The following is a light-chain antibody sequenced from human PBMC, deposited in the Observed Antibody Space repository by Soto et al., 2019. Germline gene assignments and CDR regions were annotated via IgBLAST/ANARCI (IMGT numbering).Light chain of an antibody. CDR3: SSYAGSNSVV. Sequence: QSALTQPPSASGSPGQSVTISCAGTGSDIAVYNYVSWYQQHPGKAPKLIIFEVSKRPSGVPDRFSGSKSGNTASLTVSGLQADDEADYYCSSYAGSNSVVFGGGTKVTVL. CDR1: GSDIAVYNY. J-gene: IGLJ2*01. CDR2: EVS. V-gene: IGLV2-8*01.